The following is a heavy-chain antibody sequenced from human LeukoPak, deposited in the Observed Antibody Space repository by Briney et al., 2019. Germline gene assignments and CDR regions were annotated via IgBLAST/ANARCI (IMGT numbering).Heavy chain of an antibody. CDR2: ISSSGSTI. CDR3: ARAYVSDYDFWSGYYPNAGY. V-gene: IGHV3-11*04. J-gene: IGHJ4*02. D-gene: IGHD3-3*01. Sequence: PGGSLRLSCAASGFTFSDYYMSWIRQAPGKGLEWVSYISSSGSTIYYADSVKGRFTISRDNAKNSLYLQMNSLRAEDTAVYYCARAYVSDYDFWSGYYPNAGYWGQGTLVTVSS. CDR1: GFTFSDYY.